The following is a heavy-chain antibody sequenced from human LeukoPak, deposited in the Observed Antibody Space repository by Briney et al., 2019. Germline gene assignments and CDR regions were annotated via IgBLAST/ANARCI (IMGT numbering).Heavy chain of an antibody. CDR1: GYSFTSYW. J-gene: IGHJ4*02. CDR3: ARIYYDYVWGSYLPHYFDY. V-gene: IGHV5-51*01. Sequence: GESLKISCKGSGYSFTSYWIGWVRQMPGKGLEWMGIIYPGDSDTRYSPSFQGQVTISADKSISTAYLQRSSLKASDTAMYYCARIYYDYVWGSYLPHYFDYWGQGTLVTVSS. CDR2: IYPGDSDT. D-gene: IGHD3-16*02.